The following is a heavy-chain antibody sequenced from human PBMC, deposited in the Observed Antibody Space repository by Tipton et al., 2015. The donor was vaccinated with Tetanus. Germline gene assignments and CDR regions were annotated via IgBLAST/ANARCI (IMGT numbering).Heavy chain of an antibody. V-gene: IGHV4-4*07. Sequence: LRLSCIVSGGSISSYYWNWIRQPAGKGLEWIGRFYSSESTNYNPSLKSRVTMSVDTSKNQFSLRLPSVTAADTAVYYCARAATGTADFDSWGQGTLVTVSS. CDR3: ARAATGTADFDS. J-gene: IGHJ4*02. CDR2: FYSSEST. CDR1: GGSISSYY. D-gene: IGHD3-9*01.